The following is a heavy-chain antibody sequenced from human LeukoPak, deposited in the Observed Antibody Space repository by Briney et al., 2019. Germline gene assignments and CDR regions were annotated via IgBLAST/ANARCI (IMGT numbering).Heavy chain of an antibody. V-gene: IGHV4-30-4*01. Sequence: PSETLSLTCTVSGGSISSGDYYWGWIRQPPGKGLEWIGYIYYSGSTYYNPSLKSRVTISVDTSKNQFSLKLSSVTAADTAVYYCARVTTEYRFFDYWGQGTLVTVSS. D-gene: IGHD4-17*01. CDR1: GGSISSGDYY. J-gene: IGHJ4*02. CDR3: ARVTTEYRFFDY. CDR2: IYYSGST.